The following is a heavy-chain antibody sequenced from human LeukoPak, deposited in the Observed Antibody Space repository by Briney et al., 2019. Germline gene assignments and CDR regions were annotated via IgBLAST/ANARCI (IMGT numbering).Heavy chain of an antibody. J-gene: IGHJ4*02. CDR2: ISGSGTNT. CDR3: ARGPKGVDY. CDR1: GFTFSSYA. V-gene: IGHV3-23*01. Sequence: GGSLRLSCAASGFTFSSYAMSWVRQAPGKGLEWVSAISGSGTNTYYADSVKGRFTISRDDSKNTLSLQMDSLRADDTAVYYCARGPKGVDYWGQGTLVTVSS.